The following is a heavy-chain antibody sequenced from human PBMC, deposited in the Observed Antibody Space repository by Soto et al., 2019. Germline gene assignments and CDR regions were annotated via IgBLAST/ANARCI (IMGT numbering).Heavy chain of an antibody. CDR3: ARDVLERRRGKKFDP. D-gene: IGHD1-1*01. CDR2: ISSSSSYI. J-gene: IGHJ5*02. CDR1: GFTFSSYS. V-gene: IGHV3-21*01. Sequence: PGGSLRLSCAASGFTFSSYSMNWVRQALGKGLEWVSSISSSSSYIYYADSVKGRFTISRDNAKNSLYLQMNSLRAEDTAVYYCARDVLERRRGKKFDPWGQGTLVTVSS.